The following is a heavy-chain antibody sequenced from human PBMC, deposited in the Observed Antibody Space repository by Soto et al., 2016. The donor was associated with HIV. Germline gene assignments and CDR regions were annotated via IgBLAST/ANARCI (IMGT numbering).Heavy chain of an antibody. CDR3: ARDRNGILDS. J-gene: IGHJ4*02. D-gene: IGHD1-1*01. Sequence: QVQVVQSGAEVKKPGASVKISCKTTGNSFAGHYIHWVRQAPEQGLEWMGWINPNTGGTNLPQKFRGRVTMTGDTSIKIVNMELSRLTPDDTAVYYCARDRNGILDSWGQGTLVIVSS. V-gene: IGHV1-2*02. CDR2: INPNTGGT. CDR1: GNSFAGHY.